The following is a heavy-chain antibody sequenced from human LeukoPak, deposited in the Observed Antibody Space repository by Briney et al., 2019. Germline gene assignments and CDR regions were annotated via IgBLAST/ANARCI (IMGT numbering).Heavy chain of an antibody. D-gene: IGHD2-15*01. J-gene: IGHJ6*02. V-gene: IGHV3-23*01. Sequence: GGSLRLSCAASGFTFSSYAMSWVRQAPGKGLEWVSAISGSGGSTYYADSVKGRFTISRDNSKNTLYLQMNSLRAEDTAVYYCAKAIRVRGHRDGMDAWGQGTTVTVSS. CDR2: ISGSGGST. CDR3: AKAIRVRGHRDGMDA. CDR1: GFTFSSYA.